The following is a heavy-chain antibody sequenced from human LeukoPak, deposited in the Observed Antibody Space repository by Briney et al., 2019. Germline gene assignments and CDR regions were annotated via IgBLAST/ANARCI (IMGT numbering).Heavy chain of an antibody. CDR2: INSDGSTT. V-gene: IGHV3-74*01. CDR3: VRDLRESDF. Sequence: RTGGSLRLSCAASGFTFSNYWMHWVRQAPGKGLEWVSRINSDGSTTNYADSVKGRITASGDNAKNTGYLQINSLRAEDTAVYYCVRDLRESDFWGQGSLVTVSS. J-gene: IGHJ4*02. D-gene: IGHD1-26*01. CDR1: GFTFSNYW.